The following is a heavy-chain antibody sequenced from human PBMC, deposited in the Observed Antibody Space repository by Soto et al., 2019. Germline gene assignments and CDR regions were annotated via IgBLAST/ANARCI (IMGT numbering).Heavy chain of an antibody. CDR2: IIPIFGTA. CDR3: ARDTTPITVVRYYYGMDV. D-gene: IGHD2-15*01. Sequence: SVKVSCKASGGTFSSYAISWVRQAPGQGLEWMGGIIPIFGTANYAQKFQGRVTITADESMSTAYMELSSLRSEDTAVYYCARDTTPITVVRYYYGMDVWGQGTTVTVSS. J-gene: IGHJ6*02. CDR1: GGTFSSYA. V-gene: IGHV1-69*13.